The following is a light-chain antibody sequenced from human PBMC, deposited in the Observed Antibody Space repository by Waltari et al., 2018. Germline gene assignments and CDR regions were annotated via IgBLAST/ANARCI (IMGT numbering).Light chain of an antibody. CDR2: GAS. J-gene: IGKJ4*01. Sequence: EIVLTQSPGTLSLSPGERATLSCRASQTFNNYLAWYQKKPGQAPSLLIYGASSRATGIPDRFSGSGSGTDFSLTISRLEPEDFAVYYCQQYGTTPLTFGGGTKVEIK. V-gene: IGKV3-20*01. CDR3: QQYGTTPLT. CDR1: QTFNNY.